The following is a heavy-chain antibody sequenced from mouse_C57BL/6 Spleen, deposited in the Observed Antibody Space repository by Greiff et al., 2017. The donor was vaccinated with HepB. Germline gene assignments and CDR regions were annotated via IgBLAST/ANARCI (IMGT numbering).Heavy chain of an antibody. CDR2: IYPGDGDT. V-gene: IGHV1-80*01. J-gene: IGHJ3*01. CDR1: GYAFSSYW. D-gene: IGHD2-2*01. Sequence: QVQLQQSGAELVKPGASVKISCKASGYAFSSYWMNWVKQRPGKGLEWIGQIYPGDGDTNYNGKFKGKATLTADKSSSTAYLQLSSLTSEDSAVYFCARGVMVTTGPWFAYWGQGTLVTVSA. CDR3: ARGVMVTTGPWFAY.